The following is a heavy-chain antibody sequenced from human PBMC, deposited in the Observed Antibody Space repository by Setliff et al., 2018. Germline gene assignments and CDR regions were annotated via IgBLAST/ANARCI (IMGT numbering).Heavy chain of an antibody. J-gene: IGHJ4*02. D-gene: IGHD3-10*01. CDR2: ISYDASKP. CDR3: ARPGRSNYWDSFDY. V-gene: IGHV3-30*03. CDR1: GFTFSTYR. Sequence: PGGSLRLSCAASGFTFSTYRMHWVRQAPGRGLEWVAVISYDASKPYYADSVRGRFTISRDNAKKSLDLQMNSLRVDDTAVYYCARPGRSNYWDSFDYWGQGILVTVSS.